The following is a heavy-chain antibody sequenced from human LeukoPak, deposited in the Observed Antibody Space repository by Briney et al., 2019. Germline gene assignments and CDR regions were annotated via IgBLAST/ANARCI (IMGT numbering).Heavy chain of an antibody. J-gene: IGHJ4*02. D-gene: IGHD1-26*01. CDR2: ISVSGGST. CDR3: AKNSNWETDY. V-gene: IGHV3-23*01. Sequence: GGSLRLSCAASGFTFSSYAMSWVRQAPGKGLEWVSAISVSGGSTYYVDSVKGRFTISRDNSKNTLYLQMNSLRAEDTAVYYCAKNSNWETDYWGQGTLVTVSS. CDR1: GFTFSSYA.